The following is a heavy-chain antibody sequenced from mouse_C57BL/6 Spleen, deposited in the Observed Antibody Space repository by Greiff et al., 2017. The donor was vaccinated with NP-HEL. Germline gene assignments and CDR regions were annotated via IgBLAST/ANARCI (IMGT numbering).Heavy chain of an antibody. V-gene: IGHV5-17*01. CDR2: ISSGSSTI. Sequence: EVKLVESGGGLVKPGGSLKLSCAASGFTFSDYGMHWVRQAPEKGLEWVAYISSGSSTIYYADTVKGRFTISRDNAKNTLFLQMTSLRSEDTAMYYCARPRYYEPYFDYWGQGTTLTVSS. CDR1: GFTFSDYG. J-gene: IGHJ2*01. CDR3: ARPRYYEPYFDY. D-gene: IGHD2-4*01.